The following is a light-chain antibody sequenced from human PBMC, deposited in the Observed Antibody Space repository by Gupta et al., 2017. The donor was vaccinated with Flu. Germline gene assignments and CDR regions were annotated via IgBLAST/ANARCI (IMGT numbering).Light chain of an antibody. CDR3: LQPRNCPWT. CDR2: DAS. V-gene: IGKV3-11*01. Sequence: EVVLTQSPATLSLSPGERATLSCRASQIVSDYLAWYQQRPGQAPRLLIYDASNRATGVPVRFSGSGSGTDFTLTISSLEPEDFAVYYCLQPRNCPWTFGQGTKVEIK. J-gene: IGKJ1*01. CDR1: QIVSDY.